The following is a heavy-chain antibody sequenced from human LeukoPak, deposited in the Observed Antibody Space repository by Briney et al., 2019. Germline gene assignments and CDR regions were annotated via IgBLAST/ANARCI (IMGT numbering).Heavy chain of an antibody. CDR3: AVKRGGYCSSTSCYFSHGMDV. V-gene: IGHV1-69*13. CDR2: IIPIFGTA. CDR1: GGTFSSYA. Sequence: ASVKVSCKASGGTFSSYAISWVRQAPGQGLEWMGGIIPIFGTANYVQKFQGRVTITADESTSTAYMELSSLRSEDTAVYYCAVKRGGYCSSTSCYFSHGMDVWGKGTTVTVSS. D-gene: IGHD2-2*01. J-gene: IGHJ6*04.